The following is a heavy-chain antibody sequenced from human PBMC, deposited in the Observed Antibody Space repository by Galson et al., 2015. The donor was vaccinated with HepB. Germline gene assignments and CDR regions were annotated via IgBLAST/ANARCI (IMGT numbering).Heavy chain of an antibody. CDR2: IIPIFGSV. J-gene: IGHJ5*02. CDR1: GGTFSNYA. D-gene: IGHD3-10*01. Sequence: SVKVSCKASGGTFSNYAVSWVRQAPGQGLEWMGEIIPIFGSVKYAQKFQGRITITADESTSTAYMDLRSLKSEDTAVYYCARDLKVRGVPPGWFDPWGQGTLVAVSS. V-gene: IGHV1-69*13. CDR3: ARDLKVRGVPPGWFDP.